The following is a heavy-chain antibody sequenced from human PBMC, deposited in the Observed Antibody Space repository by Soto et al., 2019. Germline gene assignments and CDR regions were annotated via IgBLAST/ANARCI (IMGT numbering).Heavy chain of an antibody. CDR3: AKVPLSLRFYDY. D-gene: IGHD4-17*01. J-gene: IGHJ4*02. CDR1: GFTFSNYA. Sequence: PAGSVRLSCAAAGFTFSNYAMHWVRQAPGKGLEWVSGITGSAGNTYYADSVKGRFTISRDNSKNTLYLQTNSLRADDTAIYYCAKVPLSLRFYDYWGQGTLVTVSS. V-gene: IGHV3-23*01. CDR2: ITGSAGNT.